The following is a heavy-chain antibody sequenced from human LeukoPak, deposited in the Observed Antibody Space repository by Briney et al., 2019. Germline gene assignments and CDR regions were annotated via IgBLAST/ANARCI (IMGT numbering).Heavy chain of an antibody. Sequence: TSETLSLTCTVSGGSISSYYWSWIRQPAGKGLEWIGRIYTSGSTNYNPSLKSRVTMSVDTSKNQFSLKLSSVTAADTAVYYCARDSLLLWFGELFRDNYYYYGMDVWGQGTTVTGSS. D-gene: IGHD3-10*01. CDR2: IYTSGST. CDR1: GGSISSYY. CDR3: ARDSLLLWFGELFRDNYYYYGMDV. J-gene: IGHJ6*02. V-gene: IGHV4-4*07.